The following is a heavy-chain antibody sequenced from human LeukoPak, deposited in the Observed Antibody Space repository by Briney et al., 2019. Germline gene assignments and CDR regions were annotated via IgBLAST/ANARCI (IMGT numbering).Heavy chain of an antibody. Sequence: KTSETLSLTCTVSGGSISSYYWSWIRQPPGRRLEWMGYISYSGGTNYSPSLKSRVTISVDPSKDQFSLKLRSVTAADTAVYYCARVQVPTVISGVVTNVDHVNRGSFDSWGQGSLVSVSS. CDR1: GGSISSYY. D-gene: IGHD3-3*01. J-gene: IGHJ4*02. V-gene: IGHV4-59*01. CDR3: ARVQVPTVISGVVTNVDHVNRGSFDS. CDR2: ISYSGGT.